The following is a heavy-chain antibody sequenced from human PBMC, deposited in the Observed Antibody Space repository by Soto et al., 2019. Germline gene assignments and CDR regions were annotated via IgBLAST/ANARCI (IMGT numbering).Heavy chain of an antibody. J-gene: IGHJ5*02. D-gene: IGHD6-6*01. CDR3: ARDPGMESSSEGLNWFDP. V-gene: IGHV3-21*01. CDR1: GFTFSSYS. CDR2: ISSSSSYI. Sequence: GGSLRLSCAASGFTFSSYSMNWVRQAPGKGLEWVSSISSSSSYIYYADSVKGRFTISRDNAKNSLYLQMNSLRAEDTAVYYCARDPGMESSSEGLNWFDPWGQGTLVTVSS.